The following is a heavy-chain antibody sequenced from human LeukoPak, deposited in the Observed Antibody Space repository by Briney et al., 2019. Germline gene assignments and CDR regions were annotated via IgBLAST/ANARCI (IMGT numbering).Heavy chain of an antibody. J-gene: IGHJ4*02. CDR1: GGSISSGGYS. Sequence: TLSLTCTVSGGSISSGGYSWSWIRQHPGKGLEWIGYIYYSGSTYYNPSLKSRVTISVDTSKNQFSLKLSSVTAADTAVYYCARDEGGVTYWGQGTLVTVSS. CDR3: ARDEGGVTY. CDR2: IYYSGST. V-gene: IGHV4-31*03. D-gene: IGHD2-8*02.